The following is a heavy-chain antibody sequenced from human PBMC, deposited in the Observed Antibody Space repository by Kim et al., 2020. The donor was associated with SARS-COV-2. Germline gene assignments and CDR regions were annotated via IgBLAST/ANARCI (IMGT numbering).Heavy chain of an antibody. J-gene: IGHJ5*02. CDR2: ISYDGSNK. D-gene: IGHD4-17*01. CDR1: GFTFSSYA. Sequence: GGSLRLSCAASGFTFSSYAMHRVRQAPGKGLEWVAVISYDGSNKYYADSVKGRFTISRDNSKNTLYLQMNSLRAEDTAVYYCAKPNYGDYNWFDPWGQGT. V-gene: IGHV3-30*04. CDR3: AKPNYGDYNWFDP.